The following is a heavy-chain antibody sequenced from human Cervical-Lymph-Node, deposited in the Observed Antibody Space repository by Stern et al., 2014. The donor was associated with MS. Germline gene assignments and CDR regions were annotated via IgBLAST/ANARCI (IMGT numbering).Heavy chain of an antibody. CDR2: ISAYNGNT. Sequence: QVQLVQSGAEVKKPGASVKVSCKASGYTFTSYGISWGRQAPGQGLEWMGWISAYNGNTNYAQKLQGRVPMTTDTSTSTAYMELRSLRSDDTAVYYCARDGHDFWSGYYRFDYWGQGTLVTVSS. CDR1: GYTFTSYG. D-gene: IGHD3-3*01. V-gene: IGHV1-18*01. CDR3: ARDGHDFWSGYYRFDY. J-gene: IGHJ4*02.